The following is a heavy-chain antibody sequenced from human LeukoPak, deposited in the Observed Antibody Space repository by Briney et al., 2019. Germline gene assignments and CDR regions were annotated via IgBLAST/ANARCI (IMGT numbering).Heavy chain of an antibody. CDR1: GFTFSSYE. CDR2: ISSSGSTI. J-gene: IGHJ6*03. V-gene: IGHV3-48*03. Sequence: PGGSLRLSCAASGFTFSSYEMNWVRQAPGKGLEWVSYISSSGSTIYYADSVKGRFPISRDNAKNSLYLQMNSLRAEDTAVYYCARVRQQLVPTDLDYYYYMDVWGKGTTVTISS. D-gene: IGHD6-13*01. CDR3: ARVRQQLVPTDLDYYYYMDV.